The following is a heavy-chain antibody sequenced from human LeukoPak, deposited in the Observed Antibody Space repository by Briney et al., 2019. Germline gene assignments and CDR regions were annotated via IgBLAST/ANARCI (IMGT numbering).Heavy chain of an antibody. CDR2: ISYDGSNK. Sequence: GRSLRLSCAASGFTFSNCAIHWVRQAPGKGLEWVAVISYDGSNKYYADSVKGRFTISRDNSENTLYLQMNSLRAEDTAVYYCARDFSLNYGGNGAPYHLLDYWGQGTLVTVSS. J-gene: IGHJ4*02. CDR3: ARDFSLNYGGNGAPYHLLDY. CDR1: GFTFSNCA. V-gene: IGHV3-30-3*01. D-gene: IGHD4-23*01.